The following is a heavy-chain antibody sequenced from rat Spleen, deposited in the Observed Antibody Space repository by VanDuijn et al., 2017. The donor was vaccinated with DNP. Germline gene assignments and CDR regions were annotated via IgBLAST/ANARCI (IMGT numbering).Heavy chain of an antibody. CDR2: ITDGGGNT. CDR1: GFAFNNYW. V-gene: IGHV5-31*01. Sequence: EVQLVESGGDLVQPGRSLKLSCVASGFAFNNYWMTWIRQVPGKGLDWIASITDGGGNTYYPDSVRGRFTISRDNAKNTLYLQMNSLRSEDTATYYCARDQGFWGPGTMVTVSS. J-gene: IGHJ1*01. CDR3: ARDQGF.